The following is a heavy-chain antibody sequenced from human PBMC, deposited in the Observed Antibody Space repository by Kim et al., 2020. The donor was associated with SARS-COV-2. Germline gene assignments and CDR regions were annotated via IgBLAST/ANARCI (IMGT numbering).Heavy chain of an antibody. D-gene: IGHD1-20*01. Sequence: KSRVTISVDTSKNQFSLKLSSVTAADTAVYYCARHLSFWYNWNEGKAFDYWGQGTLVTVSS. CDR3: ARHLSFWYNWNEGKAFDY. J-gene: IGHJ4*02. V-gene: IGHV4-39*01.